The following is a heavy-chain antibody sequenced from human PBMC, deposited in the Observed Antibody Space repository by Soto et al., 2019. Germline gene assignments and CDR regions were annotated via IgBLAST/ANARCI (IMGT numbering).Heavy chain of an antibody. CDR2: IYYSGST. D-gene: IGHD6-19*01. V-gene: IGHV4-59*01. Sequence: PSETLSLTCTVSGGSISSYYWSWIRQPPGKGLEWIGYIYYSGSTNYNPSLKSRVTISVDTSKNQFSLRLSSVTAADTAVYYCARAISRRSSALDYWGQGTLVTVSS. CDR3: ARAISRRSSALDY. J-gene: IGHJ4*02. CDR1: GGSISSYY.